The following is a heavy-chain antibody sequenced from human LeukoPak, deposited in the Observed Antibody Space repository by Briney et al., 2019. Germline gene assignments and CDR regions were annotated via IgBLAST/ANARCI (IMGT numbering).Heavy chain of an antibody. D-gene: IGHD6-13*01. CDR2: MWYDGSQT. J-gene: IGHJ4*02. V-gene: IGHV3-33*01. CDR3: ATIRTTWYTDY. Sequence: GGSLRLSCAASGFTFRNYGMHWVRQAPGKGLEWVALMWYDGSQTYYPDSVKGRFTISRDNSKNTLYLQMNGLRDEDTAVYYCATIRTTWYTDYWGQGTLVTVSS. CDR1: GFTFRNYG.